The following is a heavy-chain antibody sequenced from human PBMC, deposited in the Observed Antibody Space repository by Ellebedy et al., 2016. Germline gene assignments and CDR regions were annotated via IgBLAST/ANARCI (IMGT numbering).Heavy chain of an antibody. J-gene: IGHJ6*02. CDR2: INPNSGAT. D-gene: IGHD1-14*01. Sequence: ASVKVSXXASGYTFTGYYMHWVRQAPGQGLEWMGWINPNSGATNYAQKFQGRVTMTRDTSISTAYMDLSRLRSDDTAVYYCARDRNPVYYYYGMDVWGQGTAVTVSS. CDR1: GYTFTGYY. V-gene: IGHV1-2*02. CDR3: ARDRNPVYYYYGMDV.